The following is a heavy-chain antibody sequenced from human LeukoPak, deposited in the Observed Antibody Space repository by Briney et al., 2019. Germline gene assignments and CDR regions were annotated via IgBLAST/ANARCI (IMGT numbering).Heavy chain of an antibody. V-gene: IGHV3-66*01. CDR1: GFTVSSNY. J-gene: IGHJ6*02. CDR3: VWASRVTMVRGVITHTDYYYYYGMDV. Sequence: AGGSLRLSCAASGFTVSSNYMSSVRQAPGKGLEWVSVIYSGGSTYYADSVKGRLTISRDNSKNTLYLQMNSLRAEDTAVYYCVWASRVTMVRGVITHTDYYYYYGMDVWGQGTTVTVSS. CDR2: IYSGGST. D-gene: IGHD3-10*01.